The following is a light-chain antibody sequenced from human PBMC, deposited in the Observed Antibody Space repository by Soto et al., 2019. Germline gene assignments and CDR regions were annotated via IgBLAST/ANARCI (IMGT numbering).Light chain of an antibody. CDR2: GAS. V-gene: IGKV3-15*01. Sequence: IVMTQSPATLSESPGERSALSCRVSQSVSSNLAWYQQKPGQAPRLLIYGASTRATGIPARFSGSGSGTEFTLTISSLQSEDFAVYYCQQYNNWPPWTFGQGTKVDIK. CDR1: QSVSSN. CDR3: QQYNNWPPWT. J-gene: IGKJ1*01.